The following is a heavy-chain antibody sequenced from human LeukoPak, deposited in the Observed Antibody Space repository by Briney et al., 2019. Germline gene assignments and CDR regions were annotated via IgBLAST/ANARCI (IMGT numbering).Heavy chain of an antibody. CDR3: ATAWDFWSGYSLDS. D-gene: IGHD3-3*01. CDR1: GYTLTELS. V-gene: IGHV1-24*01. CDR2: FDPEDGET. J-gene: IGHJ4*02. Sequence: ASVKVSCKVSGYTLTELSMHWVRQAPGKGLEWMGGFDPEDGETIYAQKFQGRVTMSADRSTDTAYMELSSLRSEDTAVYYCATAWDFWSGYSLDSWGQGTLVTVSS.